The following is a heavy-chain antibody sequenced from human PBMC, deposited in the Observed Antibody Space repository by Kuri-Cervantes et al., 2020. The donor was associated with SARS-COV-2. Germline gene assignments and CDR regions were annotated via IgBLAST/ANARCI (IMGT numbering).Heavy chain of an antibody. J-gene: IGHJ4*02. Sequence: SETLSLTCTVSGGSISSYYWSWIRQPPGKGLEWIGYIHYSGSTNYNPSLKSRVTISVDTSKNQFSLKLSSMTAADTAVYYCARSFMVASYFDYWGQGILVTVSS. V-gene: IGHV4-59*08. CDR3: ARSFMVASYFDY. D-gene: IGHD5-12*01. CDR1: GGSISSYY. CDR2: IHYSGST.